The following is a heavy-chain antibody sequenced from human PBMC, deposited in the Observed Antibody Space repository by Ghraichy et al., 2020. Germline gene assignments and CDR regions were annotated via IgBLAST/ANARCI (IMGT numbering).Heavy chain of an antibody. CDR1: GFTFSSYS. CDR3: ARSRYYYYGMDV. Sequence: GESLNISCAASGFTFSSYSMNWVRQAPGKGLEWVSSISSSSSYIYYADSVKGRFTISRDNAKNSLYLQMHSLRAEDTAVYYCARSRYYYYGMDVWGQGTTVTVSS. CDR2: ISSSSSYI. J-gene: IGHJ6*02. V-gene: IGHV3-21*01.